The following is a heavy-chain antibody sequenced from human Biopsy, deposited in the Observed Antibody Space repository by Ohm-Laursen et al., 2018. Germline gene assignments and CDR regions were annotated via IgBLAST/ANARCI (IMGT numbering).Heavy chain of an antibody. CDR1: GYNFPTHY. V-gene: IGHV1-2*02. J-gene: IGHJ4*02. CDR3: ARDPLNGHKHFDY. Sequence: GASVKVSCKASGYNFPTHYMHWVRQAPGQGLEWMAMINPRSGSTFYAQKFQGTVTMTRDTSISTAYLALGSLRSADTAIYYCARDPLNGHKHFDYWGQGSLVTVSS. D-gene: IGHD2-8*01. CDR2: INPRSGST.